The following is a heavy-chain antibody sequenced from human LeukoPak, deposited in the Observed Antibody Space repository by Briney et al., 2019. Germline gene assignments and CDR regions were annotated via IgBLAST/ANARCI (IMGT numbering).Heavy chain of an antibody. Sequence: SETLSLTCIVSGGSIRSGGYYWNWIRQYPGKGLEWIGYIYYSGSTYYNPSLKSRVTISVDTSKNQFSLNLYSVTAADTAVYYCARDGGGYGVHADYFQDWGRGTVVTVSS. CDR1: GGSIRSGGYY. V-gene: IGHV4-31*03. J-gene: IGHJ1*01. D-gene: IGHD3-16*01. CDR3: ARDGGGYGVHADYFQD. CDR2: IYYSGST.